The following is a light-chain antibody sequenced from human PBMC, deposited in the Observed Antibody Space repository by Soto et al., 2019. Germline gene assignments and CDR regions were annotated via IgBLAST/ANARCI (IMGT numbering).Light chain of an antibody. CDR2: DVS. CDR3: STYTSSTVV. V-gene: IGLV2-14*01. J-gene: IGLJ2*01. CDR1: SSDVGGYNY. Sequence: QSALTQPASVSGSPGQSITISCTGTSSDVGGYNYVSWYQQHPGKAPKLMIYDVSNRPSGVSNRFSGSKSGNTASLTISGLQSEDEADYYSSTYTSSTVVFRGGTQLTVL.